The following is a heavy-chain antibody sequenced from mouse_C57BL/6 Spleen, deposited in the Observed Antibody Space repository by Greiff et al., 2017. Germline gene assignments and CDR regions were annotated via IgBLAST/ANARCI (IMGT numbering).Heavy chain of an antibody. V-gene: IGHV1-81*01. CDR2: IYPRSGNT. CDR3: ARWDSSGPFAY. Sequence: VKLVESGAELARPGASVKLSCKASGYTFTSYGISWVKQRTGQGLEWIGEIYPRSGNTYYNEKFKGKATLTADKSSSTAYMELRSLTSEDSAVYFCARWDSSGPFAYWGQGTLVTVSA. D-gene: IGHD3-2*02. CDR1: GYTFTSYG. J-gene: IGHJ3*01.